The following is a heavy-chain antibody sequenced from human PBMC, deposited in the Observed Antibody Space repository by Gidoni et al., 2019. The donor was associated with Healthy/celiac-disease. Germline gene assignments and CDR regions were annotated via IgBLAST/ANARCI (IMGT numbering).Heavy chain of an antibody. CDR3: ARTAGDFCSSTSCYTPLSYYMDV. CDR2: IYHSGST. D-gene: IGHD2-2*02. Sequence: QVQLQESGPGLVQPSGTLSLTCAVSGGSISSRNWWRWVRQPPGKGLEWIGEIYHSGSTNYNPSLKSRVTISVDKSKNQFSLKLSSVTAADTAVYYCARTAGDFCSSTSCYTPLSYYMDVWGKGTTVTVSS. J-gene: IGHJ6*03. CDR1: GGSISSRNW. V-gene: IGHV4-4*02.